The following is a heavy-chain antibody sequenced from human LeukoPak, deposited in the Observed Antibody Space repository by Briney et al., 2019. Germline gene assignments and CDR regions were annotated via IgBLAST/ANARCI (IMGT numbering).Heavy chain of an antibody. J-gene: IGHJ1*01. Sequence: ASGTVSCKASGYTFTSYYMHWVRQAPGQGLEWMGIINPSGGSTRYAQKFQGRVTMTRDTSTSTVYMELSSLRSEDTAVYFCARDLFTIAAAGAPEYFQHWGQGTLVTVSS. CDR2: INPSGGST. CDR3: ARDLFTIAAAGAPEYFQH. D-gene: IGHD6-13*01. V-gene: IGHV1-46*01. CDR1: GYTFTSYY.